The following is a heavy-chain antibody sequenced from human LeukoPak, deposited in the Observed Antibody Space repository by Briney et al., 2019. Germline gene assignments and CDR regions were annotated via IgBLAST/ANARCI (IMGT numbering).Heavy chain of an antibody. CDR2: IYSSGSA. V-gene: IGHV4-39*07. J-gene: IGHJ6*03. D-gene: IGHD2/OR15-2a*01. CDR1: GGSISSNSSY. Sequence: SETLSLTCTVSGGSISSNSSYWDWIRQPPGKGLEWIGSIYSSGSAYYNPSIKSQVTISLDTPKNQFSLKLTSVTAADTAVYYCARNNYYYYYMDVWGKGTTVTVSS. CDR3: ARNNYYYYYMDV.